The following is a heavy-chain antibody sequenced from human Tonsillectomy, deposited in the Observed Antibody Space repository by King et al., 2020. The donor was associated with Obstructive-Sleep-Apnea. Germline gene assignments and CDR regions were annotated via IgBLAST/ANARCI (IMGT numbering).Heavy chain of an antibody. CDR3: ARHWGSDTAYYYGMDV. CDR2: MYYSGST. Sequence: QLQESGPGLVKPSETLSLTCTVSGGSISSSSHYWGWIRQPPGKGLEWIGSMYYSGSTYYNPSLKSRVTISVDTSKNQFSLKLSSVTAADTAVYYCARHWGSDTAYYYGMDVWGQGTTVTVSS. J-gene: IGHJ6*02. V-gene: IGHV4-39*01. D-gene: IGHD3-16*01. CDR1: GGSISSSSHY.